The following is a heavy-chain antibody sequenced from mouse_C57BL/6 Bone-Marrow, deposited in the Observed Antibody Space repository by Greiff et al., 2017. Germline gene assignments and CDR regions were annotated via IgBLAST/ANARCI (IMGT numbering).Heavy chain of an antibody. J-gene: IGHJ2*01. D-gene: IGHD1-1*01. Sequence: EVKLVESGGGLVKPGGSLKLSCAASGFTFSDYGMHWVRQAPEKGLEWVAYISSGNSTIYYADTVKGRYTISTDKAQNTLFLQMNSLRSEDTAMYYCARGYYGSYFDYWGQGTTLTVAS. CDR3: ARGYYGSYFDY. V-gene: IGHV5-17*01. CDR2: ISSGNSTI. CDR1: GFTFSDYG.